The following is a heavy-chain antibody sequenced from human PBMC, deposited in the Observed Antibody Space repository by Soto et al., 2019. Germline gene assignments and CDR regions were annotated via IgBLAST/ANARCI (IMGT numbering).Heavy chain of an antibody. D-gene: IGHD3-3*01. CDR1: GYTFSDYY. CDR2: IDTSGTKI. J-gene: IGHJ4*02. CDR3: ASHYDMWSGYLSPVDY. V-gene: IGHV3-11*01. Sequence: QVQLVESGGDLVKPGGSLRLSCAASGYTFSDYYMSWIRQAPGKGLEWISYIDTSGTKIYYADSVKGRFTITRDNAKNSLNLEKNSRRDEDTAVYYCASHYDMWSGYLSPVDYWGQGTLVTVSS.